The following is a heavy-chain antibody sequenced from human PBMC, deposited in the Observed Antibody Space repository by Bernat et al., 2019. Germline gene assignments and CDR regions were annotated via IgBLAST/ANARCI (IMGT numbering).Heavy chain of an antibody. CDR3: GRDRSGCSVGV. V-gene: IGHV3-66*01. J-gene: IGHJ6*04. Sequence: EVQLVESGGGLVQPGGSLRLSCAASGFIVSGNAMYWVRQAPGKGLDWVSLIYNDDNTCYADSVRGRFTISRDNSKNTMYLQIISLRAEDTAVYYCGRDRSGCSVGVWGKGTAVTVSS. D-gene: IGHD3-10*02. CDR2: IYNDDNT. CDR1: GFIVSGNA.